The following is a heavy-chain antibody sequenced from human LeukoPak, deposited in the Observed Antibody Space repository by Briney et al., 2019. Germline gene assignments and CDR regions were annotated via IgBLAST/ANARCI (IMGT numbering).Heavy chain of an antibody. D-gene: IGHD5-24*01. CDR1: GGSISSSSYY. CDR3: ARGEMATGRDY. J-gene: IGHJ4*02. V-gene: IGHV4-39*07. CDR2: IYYSGST. Sequence: SETLSLTCTVSGGSISSSSYYWGWIRQPPGKGLEWIGSIYYSGSTNYNPSLKSRVTISVDTSKNQFSLKLSSVTAADTAVYYCARGEMATGRDYWGQGTLVTVSS.